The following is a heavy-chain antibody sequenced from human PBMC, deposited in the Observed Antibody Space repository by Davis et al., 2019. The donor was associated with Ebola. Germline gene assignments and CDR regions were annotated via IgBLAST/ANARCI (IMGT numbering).Heavy chain of an antibody. CDR1: GGSVNTNGYY. CDR3: ARVTTVTPQDTNYYYYGMDV. CDR2: MHHSGIS. Sequence: MPSETLSLTCTVSGGSVNTNGYYWSWIRQPPGKGLEWIGYMHHSGISNYNPSLKSRVTISVDMSNNQFSLKLTSVTAADTAVYYCARVTTVTPQDTNYYYYGMDVWGQGTTVTVSS. J-gene: IGHJ6*02. V-gene: IGHV4-61*08. D-gene: IGHD4-11*01.